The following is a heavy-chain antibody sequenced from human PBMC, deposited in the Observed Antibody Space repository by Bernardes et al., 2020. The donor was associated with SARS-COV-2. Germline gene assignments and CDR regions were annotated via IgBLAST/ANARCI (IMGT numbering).Heavy chain of an antibody. J-gene: IGHJ4*02. CDR2: SSISGFNS. Sequence: GGSLRLSCAASGFSLSSYAMTWVRQAPGKGLEWVSYSSISGFNSDYADSVKGRFTVSRDNAKNSLYLEMNSLTAEDTGMYYCARGHGCDYWGQGTLVTVSS. CDR3: ARGHGCDY. V-gene: IGHV3-48*03. D-gene: IGHD4-17*01. CDR1: GFSLSSYA.